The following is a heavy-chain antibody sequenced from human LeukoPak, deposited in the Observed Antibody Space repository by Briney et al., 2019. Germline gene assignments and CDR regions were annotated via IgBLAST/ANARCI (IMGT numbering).Heavy chain of an antibody. J-gene: IGHJ4*02. D-gene: IGHD3-22*01. CDR3: ARPNYYDSSGYSDY. CDR2: INHSGST. Sequence: KTSETLSLTCAVYGGSFSGYYWSWIRQPPGKGLEWIGEINHSGSTNYNPSLKSRVTISVDTSKNQFSLKLSSVTAADTAVYYRARPNYYDSSGYSDYWGQGTLVTVSS. CDR1: GGSFSGYY. V-gene: IGHV4-34*01.